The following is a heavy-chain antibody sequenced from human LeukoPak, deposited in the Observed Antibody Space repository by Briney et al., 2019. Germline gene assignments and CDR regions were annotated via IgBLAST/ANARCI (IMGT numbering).Heavy chain of an antibody. V-gene: IGHV3-15*01. CDR1: GFTFSHAW. CDR2: IKSKIEGGTT. CDR3: SSNMVE. Sequence: PGGSLRLSCAASGFTFSHAWMSWVRQAPGKGVEWVGRIKSKIEGGTTEYAAPVKGRFTISRDDSKNTLYLQMNSLKTDVTAVYYCSSNMVEWGQGTLVTVSS. D-gene: IGHD4/OR15-4a*01. J-gene: IGHJ4*02.